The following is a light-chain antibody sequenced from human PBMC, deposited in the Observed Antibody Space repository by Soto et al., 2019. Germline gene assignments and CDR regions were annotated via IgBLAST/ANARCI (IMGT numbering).Light chain of an antibody. V-gene: IGLV2-14*01. CDR1: SSDVGGYNY. J-gene: IGLJ1*01. CDR2: EVS. CDR3: SSYTSSSTLYV. Sequence: QSALTQPASVSGSPGQSITIPCTGTSSDVGGYNYVSWYQQHPGKAPKLMIYEVSNRPSGVSNRFSGSKSGNTASLTISGRQAEDEADYYCSSYTSSSTLYVFGTGTKLTVL.